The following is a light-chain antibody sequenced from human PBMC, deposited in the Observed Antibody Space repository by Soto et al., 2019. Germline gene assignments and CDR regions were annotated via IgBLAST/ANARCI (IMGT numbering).Light chain of an antibody. CDR2: PIS. CDR1: QRIGTY. Sequence: IQMTQSPSSLSASVGDRVTITCRASQRIGTYLNWYQQRPGKAPKLLISPISTLQRGVPSRFSGGGSGTAFTLTITGLQPEYFATYYCQQSYSTPYTFGQGTNLEIK. J-gene: IGKJ2*01. CDR3: QQSYSTPYT. V-gene: IGKV1-39*01.